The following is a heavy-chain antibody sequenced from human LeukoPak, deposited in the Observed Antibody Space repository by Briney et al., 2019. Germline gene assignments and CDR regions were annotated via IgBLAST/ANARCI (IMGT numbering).Heavy chain of an antibody. J-gene: IGHJ4*02. Sequence: GGSLRLSCTTSGISFGEYAMTWVRQAPGRGLEWVANIKPDGGETFYVDSVKGRFTISRDNAKRSLYLQMNSLRAEDTAVYYCARDDGIRTVDYWGQGTLVTVSS. V-gene: IGHV3-7*01. D-gene: IGHD5-24*01. CDR1: GISFGEYA. CDR2: IKPDGGET. CDR3: ARDDGIRTVDY.